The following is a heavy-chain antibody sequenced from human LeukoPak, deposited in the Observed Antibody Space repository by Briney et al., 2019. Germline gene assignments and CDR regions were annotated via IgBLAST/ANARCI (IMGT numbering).Heavy chain of an antibody. J-gene: IGHJ4*02. Sequence: GGSLRLSCAASGFTFSGSPMHWVRQASGKGLEWVGRIRSKANSYATAYAASVEGRFTISRDDSRNTAYLQMNSLRIEDTAVYYCAGLAIAAAGKDYWGQGTLVTVSS. CDR3: AGLAIAAAGKDY. V-gene: IGHV3-73*01. CDR2: IRSKANSYAT. D-gene: IGHD6-13*01. CDR1: GFTFSGSP.